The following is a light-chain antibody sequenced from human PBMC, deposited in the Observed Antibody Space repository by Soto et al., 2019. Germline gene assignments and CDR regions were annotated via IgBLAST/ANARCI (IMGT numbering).Light chain of an antibody. CDR1: SSDIGAYNY. J-gene: IGLJ2*01. Sequence: QSALTQPASGSGSPGQSITISCTGTSSDIGAYNYVSWYQQHPGKAPNLIIYDVNSRPSGFSDRFSGSKSGNTASLTISGLQAEDEADYYCSSYTSSNSVVFGGGTKLTVL. V-gene: IGLV2-14*03. CDR3: SSYTSSNSVV. CDR2: DVN.